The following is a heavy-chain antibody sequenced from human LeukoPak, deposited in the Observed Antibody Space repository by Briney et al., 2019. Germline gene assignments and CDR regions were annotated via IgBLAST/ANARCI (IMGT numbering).Heavy chain of an antibody. J-gene: IGHJ4*02. Sequence: SETLSLTCTVSGGSISSYYWSRIRQPPGKGLEWIGYIYYSGSTNYNPSLKSRVTISVDTSKNQFSLKLSSVTAADTAVYYCALSDAGSYNYWGQGTLVTVSS. CDR1: GGSISSYY. CDR2: IYYSGST. D-gene: IGHD3-10*01. V-gene: IGHV4-59*08. CDR3: ALSDAGSYNY.